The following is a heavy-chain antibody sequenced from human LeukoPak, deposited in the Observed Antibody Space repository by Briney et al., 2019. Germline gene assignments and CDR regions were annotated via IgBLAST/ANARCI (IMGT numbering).Heavy chain of an antibody. CDR2: IYYSGTT. CDR1: GGSISSYY. Sequence: SETLSLTCTVSGGSISSYYWSWIRQPPGKGLEWIGYIYYSGTTYYNPSLKSRVTISIDTSKNQFSLKLTSVTAADTAVYYCARDRRYNTAPHDAFDIWGQGTVVTVSS. J-gene: IGHJ3*02. CDR3: ARDRRYNTAPHDAFDI. V-gene: IGHV4-59*12. D-gene: IGHD1-14*01.